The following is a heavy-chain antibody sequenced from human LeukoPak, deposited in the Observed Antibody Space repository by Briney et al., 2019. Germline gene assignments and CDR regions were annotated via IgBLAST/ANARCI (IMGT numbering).Heavy chain of an antibody. V-gene: IGHV3-20*03. Sequence: LRLSXXXSGXSSSNFGMNWVRQTPGKGLEWVSGINWNGGSTAYADSVKGRSTIFRDNAKNTLYLQMNSLRAEDTAVYYCVRDLGGRSGHWGQGTLVTVSS. CDR2: INWNGGST. CDR1: GXSSSNFG. CDR3: VRDLGGRSGH. J-gene: IGHJ4*02. D-gene: IGHD1-26*01.